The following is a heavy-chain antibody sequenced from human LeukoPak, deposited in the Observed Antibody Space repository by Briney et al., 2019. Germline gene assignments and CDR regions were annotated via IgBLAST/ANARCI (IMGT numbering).Heavy chain of an antibody. CDR3: GTYNHDSSGYPGGYFDY. CDR2: IRQDGSEK. D-gene: IGHD3-22*01. V-gene: IGHV3-7*01. CDR1: GFTFSSYW. Sequence: GGSLRLSCAASGFTFSSYWMNWARQAPGKGLEWVANIRQDGSEKYYVDSVKGRFTISRDNAKNSLYLQMTSLRAEDTAVYYCGTYNHDSSGYPGGYFDYWGQGTLVTVSS. J-gene: IGHJ4*02.